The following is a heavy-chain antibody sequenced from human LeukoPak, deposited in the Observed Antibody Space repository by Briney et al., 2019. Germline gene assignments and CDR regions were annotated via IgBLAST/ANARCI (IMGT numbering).Heavy chain of an antibody. J-gene: IGHJ6*04. CDR1: GFTFSSYA. V-gene: IGHV3-30*04. D-gene: IGHD2-2*01. Sequence: GGSLRLSCAASGFTFSSYAMHWVRQAPGKGLEWVAVISYDGSNKYYADSVNGRFTISRDNSKNTLYLQMNSLRAEDTAMYYCARDKGYCSSTSCYGYYYYGMDVWGKGTTVTVSS. CDR3: ARDKGYCSSTSCYGYYYYGMDV. CDR2: ISYDGSNK.